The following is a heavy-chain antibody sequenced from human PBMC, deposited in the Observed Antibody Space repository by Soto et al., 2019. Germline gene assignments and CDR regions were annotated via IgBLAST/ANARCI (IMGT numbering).Heavy chain of an antibody. CDR3: ATVDNYYGSVF. Sequence: QVQLVESGGGVVQPGTSLRLSCAASGSTFSNYGMHWVRQAPGKGLEWVAVVWYDGTTKFYPDSVKGRFTISRDNSNNTLYLQMNSLRVADTAVYYCATVDNYYGSVFWGQGTLVTVSS. J-gene: IGHJ4*02. V-gene: IGHV3-33*01. CDR2: VWYDGTTK. D-gene: IGHD3-10*01. CDR1: GSTFSNYG.